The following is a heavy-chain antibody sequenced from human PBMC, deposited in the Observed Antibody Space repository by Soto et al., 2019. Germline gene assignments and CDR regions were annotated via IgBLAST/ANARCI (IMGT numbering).Heavy chain of an antibody. CDR2: ISSSGSTI. J-gene: IGHJ4*02. Sequence: PGGSLRLSCAASGFTFSSYEMHWVRQAPGKGLEWVSYISSSGSTIYYADSVRGRFTISRDNAKNSLYLQMNSLRAEDTAVYYCAREARYYFDYWGQGTLVTVS. CDR1: GFTFSSYE. CDR3: AREARYYFDY. D-gene: IGHD1-26*01. V-gene: IGHV3-48*03.